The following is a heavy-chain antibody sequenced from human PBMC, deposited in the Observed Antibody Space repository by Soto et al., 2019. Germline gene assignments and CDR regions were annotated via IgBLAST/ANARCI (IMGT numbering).Heavy chain of an antibody. Sequence: GGSLRLSCAASGFTFSSYWMSWVRQAPGKGLEWVANIKQDGSEKYYVDSVKGRFTISRDNAKNSLYLQMNSLRAEDTAVYYCARVSSGYYYYYYGMDVWGQGTTVTVSS. CDR2: IKQDGSEK. CDR3: ARVSSGYYYYYYGMDV. CDR1: GFTFSSYW. V-gene: IGHV3-7*01. D-gene: IGHD3-22*01. J-gene: IGHJ6*02.